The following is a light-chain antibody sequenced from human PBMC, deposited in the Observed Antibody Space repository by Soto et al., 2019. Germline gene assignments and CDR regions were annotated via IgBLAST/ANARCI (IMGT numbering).Light chain of an antibody. CDR1: ESLLHSNGHTY. CDR2: HVS. Sequence: EIVLTQAPLSSPVTLGQPASITCTSSESLLHSNGHTYLSWLHQRPGQPPRLLIYHVSSRFSGIPDRFSGSGGGTRFTLRISRVEAEDVGVYYCVQATQFPWKFGQGTRVE. V-gene: IGKV2-24*01. CDR3: VQATQFPWK. J-gene: IGKJ1*01.